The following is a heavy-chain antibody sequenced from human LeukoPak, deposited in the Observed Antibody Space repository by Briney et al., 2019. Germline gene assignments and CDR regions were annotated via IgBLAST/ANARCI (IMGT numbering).Heavy chain of an antibody. CDR1: GGSFSGYY. J-gene: IGHJ4*02. CDR2: INHSGST. Sequence: SETLSLTCAVYGGSFSGYYWSWIRQPPGKGLEWIGEINHSGSTNYNPSLKSRVTISVDTSKNQFSLKLSSVTAADTAVYYCARGKDCSSTSCYGGCYFDYWGQGTLVTVSS. D-gene: IGHD2-2*01. V-gene: IGHV4-34*01. CDR3: ARGKDCSSTSCYGGCYFDY.